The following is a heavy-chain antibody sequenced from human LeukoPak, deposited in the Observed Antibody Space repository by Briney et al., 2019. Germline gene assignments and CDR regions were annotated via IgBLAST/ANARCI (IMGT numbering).Heavy chain of an antibody. J-gene: IGHJ4*02. CDR1: GFTFSSYG. CDR2: IWYDGSNK. Sequence: GGTLRLSCEASGFTFSSYGMHWVRHAPGKGLEWVAVIWYDGSNKYYADSVKGRFTISRDNSKNTLYLQMNSLRAEDTAVYYCARDGGGGYQAGVVPYFDYWGQGTLVTVSS. V-gene: IGHV3-33*01. D-gene: IGHD2-8*02. CDR3: ARDGGGGYQAGVVPYFDY.